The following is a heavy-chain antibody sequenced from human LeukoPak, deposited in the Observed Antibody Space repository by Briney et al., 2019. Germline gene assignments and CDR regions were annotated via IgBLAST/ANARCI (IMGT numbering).Heavy chain of an antibody. CDR3: ARAVIVPVAPGFDY. D-gene: IGHD2-2*01. J-gene: IGHJ4*02. CDR1: GGSISSGDYY. CDR2: IYYSGST. Sequence: SETLSLTCTVSGGSISSGDYYWSWIRQPPGKGLEWIGYIYYSGSTYNNPSLKSRVTISVDTSKNQFSLKLSSVTAADTAVYYCARAVIVPVAPGFDYWGQGTLVTVSS. V-gene: IGHV4-30-4*01.